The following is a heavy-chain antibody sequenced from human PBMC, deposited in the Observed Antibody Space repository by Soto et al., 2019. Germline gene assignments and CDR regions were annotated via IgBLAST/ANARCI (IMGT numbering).Heavy chain of an antibody. V-gene: IGHV1-2*04. CDR2: INPNSGGT. CDR1: GYTFTGYY. J-gene: IGHJ4*02. Sequence: QVQLVQSGAEVKKPGASVKVSCKASGYTFTGYYMHWVRQAPGQGLEWMGWINPNSGGTNYAQKFQGWVTMPRNTSLSTAYMELSRLRSDDTAVYYCASEIAAAGAFDYWGQGTLVTVSS. CDR3: ASEIAAAGAFDY. D-gene: IGHD6-13*01.